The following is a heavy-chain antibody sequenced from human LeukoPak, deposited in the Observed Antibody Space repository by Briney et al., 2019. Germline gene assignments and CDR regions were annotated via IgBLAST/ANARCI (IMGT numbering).Heavy chain of an antibody. Sequence: PGGSLRLSCAASGFTFSSYGMHWVRQAPGKGLEWVAVIPYDESNKYFADSVKGRFTISRDNPKNTLYLQMNSLRPEDTAVYYCAKSTTVTTQQRGYFDYWGQGTLVTVSS. J-gene: IGHJ4*02. CDR1: GFTFSSYG. CDR2: IPYDESNK. V-gene: IGHV3-30*18. CDR3: AKSTTVTTQQRGYFDY. D-gene: IGHD4-11*01.